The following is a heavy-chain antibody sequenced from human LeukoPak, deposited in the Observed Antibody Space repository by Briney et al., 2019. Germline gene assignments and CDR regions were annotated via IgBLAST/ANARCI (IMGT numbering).Heavy chain of an antibody. J-gene: IGHJ6*02. V-gene: IGHV1-69*04. CDR1: GGTFSSYA. CDR2: IIPILGIA. CDR3: ARGAPDYYYYGMDV. Sequence: GASVKVSCKASGGTFSSYAISWVRQAPGQGLEWMGRIIPILGIANYAQKFQGSATITADKSTSTAYMELSSLRSEDTAVYYCARGAPDYYYYGMDVWGQGTTVTVSS.